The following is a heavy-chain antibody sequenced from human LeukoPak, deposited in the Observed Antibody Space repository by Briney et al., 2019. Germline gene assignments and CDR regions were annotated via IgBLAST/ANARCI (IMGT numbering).Heavy chain of an antibody. V-gene: IGHV3-53*01. CDR3: ARGSRFGVVERDAFDI. CDR2: IYSGGST. D-gene: IGHD3-3*01. Sequence: PGGSLRLPCAASGFTVSSNYMSWVRQAPGKGLEWVSVIYSGGSTYYADSVKGRFTISRDNAKNSLYLQMNSLRAEDTAVYYCARGSRFGVVERDAFDIWGQGTMVTVSS. CDR1: GFTVSSNY. J-gene: IGHJ3*02.